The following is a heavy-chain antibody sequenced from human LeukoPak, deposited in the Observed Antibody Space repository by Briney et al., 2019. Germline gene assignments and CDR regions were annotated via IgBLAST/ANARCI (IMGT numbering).Heavy chain of an antibody. V-gene: IGHV3-48*03. CDR1: GFTFSSYE. Sequence: GGSLRLSCAASGFTFSSYEMNWVRQAPGKGLEGISYISSSGSTIYYADSVKGRFTISRDNPKNSLYLQMNSLRAEDTAVYYCARFPGADYFDYWGQGTLVTVSS. CDR3: ARFPGADYFDY. J-gene: IGHJ4*02. D-gene: IGHD3-10*01. CDR2: ISSSGSTI.